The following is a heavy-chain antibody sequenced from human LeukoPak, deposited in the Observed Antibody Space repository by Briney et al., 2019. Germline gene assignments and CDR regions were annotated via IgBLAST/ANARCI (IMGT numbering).Heavy chain of an antibody. D-gene: IGHD3-9*01. CDR1: GGSISSSTYY. V-gene: IGHV4-39*07. Sequence: PSETLSLTCTVSGGSISSSTYYWGWIRQPPGKGLEWIGSIYYSGSTYYNPSLKSRVTISVDTSKNQFSLKLSSVTAADTAVYYCARGWVWDHIDWSLYYFDYWGQGTLVTVSS. J-gene: IGHJ4*02. CDR3: ARGWVWDHIDWSLYYFDY. CDR2: IYYSGST.